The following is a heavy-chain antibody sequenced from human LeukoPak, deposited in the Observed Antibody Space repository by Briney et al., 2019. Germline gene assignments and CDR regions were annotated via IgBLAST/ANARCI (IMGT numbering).Heavy chain of an antibody. V-gene: IGHV3-30*18. D-gene: IGHD3-10*01. J-gene: IGHJ5*02. CDR3: AKGSYYYASGSFHWFDP. Sequence: PGGSLRLSCAASGFTFSSYGMHWVRQAPGKGLEWVAVISYDGSNKYYADSVKGRFTISRDNSKNTLYLQMNSLRAEDTAMYYCAKGSYYYASGSFHWFDPRGQGTLVTVSS. CDR1: GFTFSSYG. CDR2: ISYDGSNK.